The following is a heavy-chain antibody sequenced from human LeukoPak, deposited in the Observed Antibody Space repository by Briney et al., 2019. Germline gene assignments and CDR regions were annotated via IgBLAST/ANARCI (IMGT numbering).Heavy chain of an antibody. D-gene: IGHD2-2*01. CDR2: ITGSGTTI. V-gene: IGHV3-48*03. Sequence: GGSLRLSCAASGFTFNIYEMNWVRQAPGRGLEWIAYITGSGTTIHYADSVKGRFTISRDNSKNSVYLQMRNLRAEDMAVYYCAKAGSAANNWFDPWGQGTLVTVSS. CDR3: AKAGSAANNWFDP. J-gene: IGHJ5*02. CDR1: GFTFNIYE.